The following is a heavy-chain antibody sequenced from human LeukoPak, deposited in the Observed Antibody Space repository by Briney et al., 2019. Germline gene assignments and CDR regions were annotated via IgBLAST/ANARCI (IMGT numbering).Heavy chain of an antibody. CDR3: AREGSGWYGNFDY. Sequence: GASVKVSCKASAYTFTGYYMHWVRQAPGQGLEWMGWINPDSGGTNYAQKFQGRVTMTRDTSISTAYMEVNRLRSDDTAVYYCAREGSGWYGNFDYWGQGTLVTVSS. V-gene: IGHV1-2*02. D-gene: IGHD6-19*01. CDR2: INPDSGGT. J-gene: IGHJ4*02. CDR1: AYTFTGYY.